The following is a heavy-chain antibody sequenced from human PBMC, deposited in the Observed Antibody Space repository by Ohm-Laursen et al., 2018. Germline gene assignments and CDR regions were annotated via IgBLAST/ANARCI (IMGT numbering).Heavy chain of an antibody. CDR2: ISSSGNTI. D-gene: IGHD5-18*01. J-gene: IGHJ4*02. CDR1: GFTFSDYY. CDR3: DCGDSSGYQDY. Sequence: SLRLSCAASGFTFSDYYMSWIRQAPGKGLEWVSYISSSGNTIYYADSVKGRFTISRDNAKTSLYLQMNSLRAEDTAVYYCDCGDSSGYQDYWGQGTLVTASS. V-gene: IGHV3-11*01.